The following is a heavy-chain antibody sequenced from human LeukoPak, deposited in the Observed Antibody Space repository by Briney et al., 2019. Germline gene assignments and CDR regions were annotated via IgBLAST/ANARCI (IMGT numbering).Heavy chain of an antibody. CDR2: MNPNSGNT. Sequence: VKVSCKASGYTFTSYDINWVRQATGQGLEWMGWMNPNSGNTGYAQKFQGRVTMTRNTSISTAYMELSSLRSEDTDVYYCARASFVPRKTRFDPWGQGTLVTVSS. D-gene: IGHD1-14*01. CDR3: ARASFVPRKTRFDP. J-gene: IGHJ5*02. CDR1: GYTFTSYD. V-gene: IGHV1-8*01.